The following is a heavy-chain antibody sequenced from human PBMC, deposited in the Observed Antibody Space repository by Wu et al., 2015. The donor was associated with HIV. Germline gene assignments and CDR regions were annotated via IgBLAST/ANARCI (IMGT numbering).Heavy chain of an antibody. Sequence: QVQLVQSGAEVKKPGSSVRVSCKASGGTFSSYAFSWVRQAPGQGLEWMGGIIPISNTPDYAQKFQGRITITADESTRTTYMELSSLRSEDTAIYFCARDLLWGEDFWGQRTLVTVSS. V-gene: IGHV1-69*12. CDR3: ARDLLWGEDF. D-gene: IGHD2-21*01. CDR2: IIPISNTP. CDR1: GGTFSSYA. J-gene: IGHJ4*02.